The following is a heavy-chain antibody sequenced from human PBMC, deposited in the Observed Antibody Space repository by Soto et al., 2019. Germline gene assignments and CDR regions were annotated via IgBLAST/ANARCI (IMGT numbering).Heavy chain of an antibody. V-gene: IGHV4-30-2*01. CDR1: GGSISSGGYS. D-gene: IGHD3-3*01. Sequence: QLQLQESGSGLVKPSQTLSLTCAVSGGSISSGGYSWSWIRQPPGKGLEWIGYIYHSGSTYYNPSRKSRVTISVDRSKNQFYLKLSSVTAADTAVYYCASDSDYDFPRWGQGTLVTVSS. CDR2: IYHSGST. CDR3: ASDSDYDFPR. J-gene: IGHJ4*02.